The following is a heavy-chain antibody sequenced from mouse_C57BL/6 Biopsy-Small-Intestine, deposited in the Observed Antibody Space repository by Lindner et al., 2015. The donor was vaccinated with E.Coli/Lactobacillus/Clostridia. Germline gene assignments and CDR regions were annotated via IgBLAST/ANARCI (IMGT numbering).Heavy chain of an antibody. CDR2: IYPGDGDT. V-gene: IGHV1-80*01. D-gene: IGHD1-1*01. CDR1: GYSFTDYN. J-gene: IGHJ3*01. CDR3: ARLIGFAY. Sequence: VQLQESGPELVKPGASVKISCKASGYSFTDYNMNWVKQRPGKGLEWIGQIYPGDGDTNYNGKFKDKATLTADKSSSTAYMQLSSLTSEDSAVYFCARLIGFAYWGQGTLVTVSA.